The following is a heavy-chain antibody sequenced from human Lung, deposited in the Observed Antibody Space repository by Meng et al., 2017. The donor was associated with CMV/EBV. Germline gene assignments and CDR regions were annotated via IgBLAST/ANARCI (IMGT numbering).Heavy chain of an antibody. CDR2: ISYDGSNK. Sequence: SCAASGFTFNTYAMHWVRQAPGKGLEWVAVISYDGSNKYTADSVQGRLTISRDNSKNNLYLQMNSLTVEDTAVYYCVRDQGGESMIAVLIERFGMEVWXQGNXVNGAS. V-gene: IGHV3-30-3*01. CDR1: GFTFNTYA. J-gene: IGHJ6*01. CDR3: VRDQGGESMIAVLIERFGMEV. D-gene: IGHD3-22*01.